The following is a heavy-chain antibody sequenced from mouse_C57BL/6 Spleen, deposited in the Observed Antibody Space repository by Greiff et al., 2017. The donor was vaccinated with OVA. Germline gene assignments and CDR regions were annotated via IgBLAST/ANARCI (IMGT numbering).Heavy chain of an antibody. CDR1: GFNIKDDY. CDR2: IDPENGDT. J-gene: IGHJ4*01. Sequence: VHVKQSGAELVRPGASVKLSCTASGFNIKDDYMHWVKQRPEQGLEWIGWIDPENGDTEYASKFQGKATITADTSSNTAYLQLSSLTSEDTAVYYCTTYDYEDYAMDYWGQGTSVTVSS. D-gene: IGHD2-4*01. CDR3: TTYDYEDYAMDY. V-gene: IGHV14-4*01.